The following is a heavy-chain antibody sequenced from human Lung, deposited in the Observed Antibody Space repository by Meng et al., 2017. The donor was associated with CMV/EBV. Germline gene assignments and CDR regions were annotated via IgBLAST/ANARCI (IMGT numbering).Heavy chain of an antibody. V-gene: IGHV4-4*02. CDR2: IYHSGGT. Sequence: QMELQESGPGLVKPSGPLSLTCAVSVGSISISTWWSWVRQPPGKGLEWIGEIYHSGGTNYNPSLRGRVTISLDKSKNQFSLTLRSVTAADTAVYYCARDPYATGWAGWGQGTLVTVSS. CDR3: ARDPYATGWAG. CDR1: VGSISISTW. J-gene: IGHJ4*02. D-gene: IGHD6-19*01.